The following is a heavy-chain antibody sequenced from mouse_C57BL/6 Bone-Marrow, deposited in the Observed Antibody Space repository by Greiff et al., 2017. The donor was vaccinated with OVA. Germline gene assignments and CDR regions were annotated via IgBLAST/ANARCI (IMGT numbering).Heavy chain of an antibody. Sequence: QVQLQQPGAELVRPGSSVKLSCKASGYTFTSYWMDWVKQRPGQGLEWIGNIYPSDSETHYNQKFKDKATLTVDKSSSTAYMQLSSLTSEDSAVYYCARSRPGSRTPFAYWGQGTLVTVSA. D-gene: IGHD1-1*01. CDR2: IYPSDSET. CDR1: GYTFTSYW. CDR3: ARSRPGSRTPFAY. V-gene: IGHV1-61*01. J-gene: IGHJ3*01.